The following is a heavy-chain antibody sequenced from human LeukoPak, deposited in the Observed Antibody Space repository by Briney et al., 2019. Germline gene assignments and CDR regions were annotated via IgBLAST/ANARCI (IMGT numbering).Heavy chain of an antibody. D-gene: IGHD6-19*01. CDR2: FSGST. V-gene: IGHV4-59*08. CDR3: ARHGGGWSFDY. J-gene: IGHJ4*02. Sequence: PSETLSLTCTVSGGSLSTYYGSWVRQPPGKRLEWMGCFSGSTKDKPSPKTRLTIFGDTSKNHFSLTLTSVTGAQSAVYSCARHGGGWSFDYSGEGALVTVS. CDR1: GGSLSTYY.